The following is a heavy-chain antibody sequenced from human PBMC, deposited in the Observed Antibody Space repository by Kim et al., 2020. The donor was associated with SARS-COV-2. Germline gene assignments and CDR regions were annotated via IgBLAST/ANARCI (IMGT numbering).Heavy chain of an antibody. Sequence: ASVKVSCKASGYTFSDSGISWVRQAPGQGLAWMGWVNPYSGNTSYPQKLQGRVTMSTDTSTTAAFMELRSLRPDDTAVYYCARDPNRRFDYWGQGTLVTVSS. V-gene: IGHV1-18*01. CDR2: VNPYSGNT. CDR3: ARDPNRRFDY. CDR1: GYTFSDSG. J-gene: IGHJ4*02.